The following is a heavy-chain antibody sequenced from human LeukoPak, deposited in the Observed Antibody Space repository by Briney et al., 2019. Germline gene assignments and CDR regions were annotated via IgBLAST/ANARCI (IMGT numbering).Heavy chain of an antibody. CDR3: ARFGGATFSAALWDK. J-gene: IGHJ4*02. Sequence: GESLKISCKGYGYTFYGYWIGWVRQRPGEDLEWMGIIYPDDSQTSYSPSFQGQVTISADKSINTAYLQWSSLKASDTAVYYCARFGGATFSAALWDKWGQGTLVTVSS. CDR2: IYPDDSQT. D-gene: IGHD6-13*01. CDR1: GYTFYGYW. V-gene: IGHV5-51*01.